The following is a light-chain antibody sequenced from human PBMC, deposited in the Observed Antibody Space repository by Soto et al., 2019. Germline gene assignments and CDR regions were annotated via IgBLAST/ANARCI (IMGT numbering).Light chain of an antibody. J-gene: IGKJ1*01. CDR1: QSISSW. CDR2: DAS. V-gene: IGKV1-5*01. CDR3: QQYNSYST. Sequence: DIHMTHSPSTLSASVGYRVTITFRASQSISSWLAWYQQKPGKAPKLLIYDASSLESGVPSRFSGSGSGTEFTLTISSLQPDDFATYYCQQYNSYSTFGQGTKVDIK.